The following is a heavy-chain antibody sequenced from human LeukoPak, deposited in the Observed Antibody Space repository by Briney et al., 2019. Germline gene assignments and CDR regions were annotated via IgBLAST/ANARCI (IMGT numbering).Heavy chain of an antibody. CDR2: IYYSGSN. Sequence: PSETLSLTCTVSGVSISSYYWGWLRQPPGKGLEWVGYIYYSGSNNYNLSLKNRVTIAVDKSKNQFSLKLSSVTAAETAVYYYASTNELGDYMGVWGQGILVTVSS. D-gene: IGHD4-17*01. V-gene: IGHV4-59*12. CDR3: ASTNELGDYMGV. J-gene: IGHJ4*02. CDR1: GVSISSYY.